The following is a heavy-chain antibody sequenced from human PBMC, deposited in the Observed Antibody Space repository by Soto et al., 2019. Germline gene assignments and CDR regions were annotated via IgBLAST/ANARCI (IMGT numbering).Heavy chain of an antibody. V-gene: IGHV4-30-4*01. CDR3: AISFSGWDTWNFDY. J-gene: IGHJ4*02. Sequence: QVQLQESGPGLVKPSQTLSLTCTVSGGSISSGDYYWRWLRQPPGKGLEWIGYIYYNGTTYYNPALKSRVTISVDTSKNPFSLKLSSVTAADTAVYYCAISFSGWDTWNFDYWGQGTLVTVSS. CDR2: IYYNGTT. CDR1: GGSISSGDYY. D-gene: IGHD3-10*01.